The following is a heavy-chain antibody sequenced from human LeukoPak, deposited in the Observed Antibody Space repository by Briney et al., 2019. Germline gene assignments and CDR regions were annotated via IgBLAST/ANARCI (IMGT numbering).Heavy chain of an antibody. D-gene: IGHD4-17*01. CDR2: IYYSGST. J-gene: IGHJ6*02. CDR3: ARSTVTTHGMDV. CDR1: GGSISSYY. V-gene: IGHV4-59*01. Sequence: SETLSLTCTVSGGSISSYYWSWIRQPPGKGLEWIGYIYYSGSTNYNPSLKSRVTISVDTSKNQFSLKLSSVTAADTAVYYCARSTVTTHGMDVWGQGTTVTASS.